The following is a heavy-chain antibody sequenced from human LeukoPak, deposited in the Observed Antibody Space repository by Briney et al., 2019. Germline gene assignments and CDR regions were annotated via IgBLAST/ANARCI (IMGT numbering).Heavy chain of an antibody. D-gene: IGHD3-22*01. V-gene: IGHV3-7*01. J-gene: IGHJ4*02. CDR1: GFTFGSYW. Sequence: PGGSLRLSCAASGFTFGSYWMSWVRQAPGKGLEWVANIKQDGSEKYYVDSVKGRFTISRDNAKNSLYLQMNSLRAEDTAVYYCARHYDSSGYGIDYWGQETLVTVSS. CDR3: ARHYDSSGYGIDY. CDR2: IKQDGSEK.